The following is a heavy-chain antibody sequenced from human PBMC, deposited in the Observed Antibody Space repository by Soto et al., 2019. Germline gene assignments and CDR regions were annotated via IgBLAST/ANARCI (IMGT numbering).Heavy chain of an antibody. J-gene: IGHJ6*02. CDR3: AKDKLDILTGYYPYYYYYGMDV. Sequence: GGSLRLSCAASGFTFSSYGMHWVRQAPGKGLEWVAVISYDGSNKYYADSVKGRFTISRDNSKNTLYLQMNSLRAEDTAVYYCAKDKLDILTGYYPYYYYYGMDVWGQGTTVTVSS. CDR2: ISYDGSNK. CDR1: GFTFSSYG. D-gene: IGHD3-9*01. V-gene: IGHV3-30*18.